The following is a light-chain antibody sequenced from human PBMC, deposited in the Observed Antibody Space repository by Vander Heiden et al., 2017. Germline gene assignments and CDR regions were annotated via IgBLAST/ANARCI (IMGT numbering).Light chain of an antibody. Sequence: ETVLTQSPGTLSLSPGERATLSCRASQSVSSSYLAWYQQKPGQAPRLLIYGASSRATGIPDRFSGSGSGTDFTLTISSLEPDDFAVYYCQQYGSSPWTFGQGTKVEIK. CDR1: QSVSSSY. CDR3: QQYGSSPWT. V-gene: IGKV3-20*01. J-gene: IGKJ1*01. CDR2: GAS.